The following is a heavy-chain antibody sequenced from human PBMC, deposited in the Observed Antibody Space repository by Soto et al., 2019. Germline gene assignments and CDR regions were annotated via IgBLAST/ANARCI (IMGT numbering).Heavy chain of an antibody. CDR1: GGTFSSYA. V-gene: IGHV1-69*01. J-gene: IGHJ4*02. CDR3: AVGQWLVRF. D-gene: IGHD6-19*01. Sequence: QVQLMQSGAEVKKPGSSVKVSCKASGGTFSSYAIIWVRQAPGQGLEWMGGIIPIFGPANYAQKFQGRVTITADESTTTAYMELTSLRSEDTAIYYCAVGQWLVRFWGQGTLVTVSS. CDR2: IIPIFGPA.